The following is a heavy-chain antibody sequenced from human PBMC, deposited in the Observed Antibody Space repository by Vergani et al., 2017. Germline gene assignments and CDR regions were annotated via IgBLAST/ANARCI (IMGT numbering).Heavy chain of an antibody. CDR2: IYSGGSST. Sequence: EVQLVESGGGLVQPGGSLRLSCAASGFTVSSNYMSWVRQAPGKGLEWVSVIYSGGSSTYYADSVKGRFTISRDNSKNTLYLQMNSLRAEDTAVYYCAKDYFGAASGPIDYWGQGTLVTVSS. V-gene: IGHV3-23*03. D-gene: IGHD2-21*01. J-gene: IGHJ4*02. CDR3: AKDYFGAASGPIDY. CDR1: GFTVSSNY.